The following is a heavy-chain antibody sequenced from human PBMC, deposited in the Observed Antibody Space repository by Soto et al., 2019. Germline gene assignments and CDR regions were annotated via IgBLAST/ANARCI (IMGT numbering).Heavy chain of an antibody. CDR2: IIPISDTT. J-gene: IGHJ6*02. CDR1: GGTFSSYA. D-gene: IGHD2-2*01. Sequence: QVQLVQSGAEVKKPGSSVKVSCKASGGTFSSYAISWVRQAPGQGLERMGGIIPISDTTNYAQKFQGRVRITAEEYTSTAYMELSSLRSEDTAVYYCARSQGSSTSLEIYYYYYYGMDVWSQVTTVTVSS. V-gene: IGHV1-69*01. CDR3: ARSQGSSTSLEIYYYYYYGMDV.